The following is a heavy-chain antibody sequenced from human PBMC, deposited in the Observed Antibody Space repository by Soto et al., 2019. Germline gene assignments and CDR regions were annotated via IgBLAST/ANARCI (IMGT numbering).Heavy chain of an antibody. V-gene: IGHV3-74*01. Sequence: EVQLVESGGGLVQPGGSLRLSCAGSGFTFSNYWMHWVRQAPGKGLEWVSRIDHDGPTDYADSVRGRFTISRDNAENTLYLQINGLRPEDTAVYYCVRDSHGDYWGQGTLVTVSS. J-gene: IGHJ4*02. CDR1: GFTFSNYW. CDR3: VRDSHGDY. CDR2: IDHDGPT.